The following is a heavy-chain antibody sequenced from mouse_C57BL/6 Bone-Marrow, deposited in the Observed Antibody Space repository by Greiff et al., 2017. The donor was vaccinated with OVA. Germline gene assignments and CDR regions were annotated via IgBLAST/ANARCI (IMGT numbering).Heavy chain of an antibody. V-gene: IGHV5-17*01. J-gene: IGHJ3*01. CDR3: ARGGFIYPFAY. CDR2: ISSGSSTI. Sequence: EVQGVESGGGLVKPGGSLKLSCAASGFTFSDYGMHWVRQAPEKGLEWVAYISSGSSTINYADTVKGRFTISRDNAKNTLFLQMTSLRSEDTAMYYCARGGFIYPFAYWGQGTLVTVSA. CDR1: GFTFSDYG. D-gene: IGHD1-1*01.